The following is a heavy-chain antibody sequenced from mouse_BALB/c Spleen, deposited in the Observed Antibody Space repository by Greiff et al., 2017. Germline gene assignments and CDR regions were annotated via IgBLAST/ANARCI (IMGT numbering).Heavy chain of an antibody. Sequence: VNVVESGGGLVQPGGSRKLSCAASGFTFSSFGMHWVRQAPEKGLEWVAYISSGSSTIYYADTVKGRFTISRDNPKNTLFLQMTSLRSEDTAMYYCARDDPAWFAYWGQGTLVTVSA. CDR1: GFTFSSFG. V-gene: IGHV5-17*02. J-gene: IGHJ3*01. CDR3: ARDDPAWFAY. CDR2: ISSGSSTI.